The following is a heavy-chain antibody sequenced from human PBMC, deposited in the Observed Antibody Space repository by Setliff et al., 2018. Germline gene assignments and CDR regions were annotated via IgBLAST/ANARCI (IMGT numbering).Heavy chain of an antibody. CDR1: GFMFRGYL. CDR3: VRDVSRWLQFLGSFDQ. J-gene: IGHJ4*02. Sequence: PGGSLRLSCAASGFMFRGYLMAWVRQAPGKGLEWVASIRQDGFEKHYVDSVKGRFTISRDNGEDSMYLQMSSLRAEDTAVYYCVRDVSRWLQFLGSFDQWGQGILVTVSS. CDR2: IRQDGFEK. V-gene: IGHV3-7*03. D-gene: IGHD5-12*01.